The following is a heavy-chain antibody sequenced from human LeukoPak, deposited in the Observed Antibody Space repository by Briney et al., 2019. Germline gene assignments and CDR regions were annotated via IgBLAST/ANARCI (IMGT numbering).Heavy chain of an antibody. J-gene: IGHJ6*04. CDR1: GTSFSGYY. CDR3: ARDVDTALMDV. Sequence: SETLSLTCAVYGTSFSGYYWSWIRQPPGKGLEWIGEIDHRGRAKYNPSLKSRVSTSIDASKNQFSLNLSSVTAADTAVYYCARDVDTALMDVWGEGTTVIVSS. V-gene: IGHV4-34*01. D-gene: IGHD5-18*01. CDR2: IDHRGRA.